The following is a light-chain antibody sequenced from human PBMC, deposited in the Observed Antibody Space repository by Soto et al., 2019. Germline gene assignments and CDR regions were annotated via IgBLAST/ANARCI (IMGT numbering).Light chain of an antibody. V-gene: IGKV3-20*01. CDR3: QQYDFLPLT. CDR1: QSVSRNY. Sequence: EVVLTQSPGTLSLSPGDRATLSCRASQSVSRNYLAWYQQKPGQTPRLLIFGVSNRAADIPARFSASGSGTDFTLTISGLEPDDFAVYYCQQYDFLPLTFGGGTRL. CDR2: GVS. J-gene: IGKJ4*01.